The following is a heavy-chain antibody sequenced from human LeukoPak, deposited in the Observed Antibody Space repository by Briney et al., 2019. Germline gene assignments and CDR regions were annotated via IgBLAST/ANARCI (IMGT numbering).Heavy chain of an antibody. Sequence: PSETLSLTCTVSGDSISSSSYYWGWVRQPPGKGLEWVSSISGSSNYIYYADSLKGRFTISRDNAKNSLYLQMNSLRAEDTAVYYCARTYGSGGSYGMDVWGQGTTVTVSS. CDR1: GDSISSSSYY. J-gene: IGHJ6*02. D-gene: IGHD3-10*01. V-gene: IGHV3-21*01. CDR3: ARTYGSGGSYGMDV. CDR2: ISGSSNYI.